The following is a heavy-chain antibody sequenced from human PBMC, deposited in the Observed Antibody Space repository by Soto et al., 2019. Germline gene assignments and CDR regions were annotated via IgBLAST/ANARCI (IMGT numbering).Heavy chain of an antibody. CDR1: GGYFSGYY. CDR3: ARAISGWYRVRYFDY. J-gene: IGHJ4*02. CDR2: INHSGSK. V-gene: IGHV4-34*01. D-gene: IGHD6-19*01. Sequence: QVQLQQWGAGLLKPSETLSLTCAVYGGYFSGYYWSWIRQPPGKGLEWIGEINHSGSKNYNPSLQSRVTISGDTSKNQCSLKLSSVTAADTAVYYCARAISGWYRVRYFDYWGQGTLVTVSS.